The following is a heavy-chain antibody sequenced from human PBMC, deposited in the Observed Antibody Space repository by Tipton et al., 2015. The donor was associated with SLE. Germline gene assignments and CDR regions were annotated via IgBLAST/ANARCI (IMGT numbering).Heavy chain of an antibody. V-gene: IGHV3-7*01. Sequence: GSLRLSCAASGFTFSGSWMNWVRQAPGKGLEWVAHIKGDGSEKNYVDSVKGRFTISRDNARNSLFLQMNNLRDEDTALYYCARTNWLNSWGQGTLVTVSS. CDR2: IKGDGSEK. CDR1: GFTFSGSW. J-gene: IGHJ5*01. CDR3: ARTNWLNS.